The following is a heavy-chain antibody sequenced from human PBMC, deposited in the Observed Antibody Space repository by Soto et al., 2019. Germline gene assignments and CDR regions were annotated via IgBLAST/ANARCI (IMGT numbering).Heavy chain of an antibody. D-gene: IGHD1-7*01. Sequence: GGSLRLSCAASGFTFSTYALSWVRQAPGKGLEWVSAISANGQGIYYADSVRGRFTISRDNSKNTIFLHMDSLRAEDTAVYYCAKDRNYPRDQFHYWGQGTLATVSS. CDR2: ISANGQGI. V-gene: IGHV3-23*01. CDR1: GFTFSTYA. J-gene: IGHJ4*02. CDR3: AKDRNYPRDQFHY.